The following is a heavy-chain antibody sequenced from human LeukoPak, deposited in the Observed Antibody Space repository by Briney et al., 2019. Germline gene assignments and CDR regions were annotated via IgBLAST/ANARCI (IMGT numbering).Heavy chain of an antibody. CDR3: ARAGGSWHTDYYYYMDV. CDR1: GFTFSSYA. CDR2: ISYDGSNK. J-gene: IGHJ6*03. D-gene: IGHD6-13*01. Sequence: PGGSLRLSCAASGFTFSSYAMHWVRQAPGKGLEWVAVISYDGSNKYYADSVKGRFTISRDNSKNTLYLQMNSLRAEDTAVYYCARAGGSWHTDYYYYMDVWGKGTTVTVSS. V-gene: IGHV3-30-3*01.